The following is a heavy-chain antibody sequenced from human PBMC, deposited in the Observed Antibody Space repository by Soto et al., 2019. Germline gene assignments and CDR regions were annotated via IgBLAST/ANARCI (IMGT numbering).Heavy chain of an antibody. CDR2: IYYSGST. CDR1: GGSISSSSYY. D-gene: IGHD2-2*02. CDR3: ARYTLNWFDP. Sequence: PSEALSLTCTVYGGSISSSSYYWGWIRQPPGKGLEWIGSIYYSGSTYYNPSLKSRVTISVDTSKNQFSLKLSSVTAADTAVYYCARYTLNWFDPWGQGTLVTVSS. V-gene: IGHV4-39*01. J-gene: IGHJ5*02.